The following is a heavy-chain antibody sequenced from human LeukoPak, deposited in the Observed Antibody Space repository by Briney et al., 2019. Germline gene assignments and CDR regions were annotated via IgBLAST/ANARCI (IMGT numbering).Heavy chain of an antibody. V-gene: IGHV1-24*01. CDR2: FDPEDGET. J-gene: IGHJ5*02. CDR1: GYTLTELS. Sequence: ASVKVSCKVSGYTLTELSMHWVRQAPGKGLEWMGGFDPEDGETIYAQKFQGRVTMTEDTSTDTAYMELSSLRPEDTAVYYCATAHYDILTGYWQANWFDPWGQGTLVTVSS. D-gene: IGHD3-9*01. CDR3: ATAHYDILTGYWQANWFDP.